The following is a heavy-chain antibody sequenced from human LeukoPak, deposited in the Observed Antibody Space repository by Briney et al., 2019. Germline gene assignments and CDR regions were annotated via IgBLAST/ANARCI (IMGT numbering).Heavy chain of an antibody. J-gene: IGHJ3*02. Sequence: GRSLRLSCAASGFTFSSYGMHWVRQAPGKGLEWVAVISYDGSNKYYADSVKGRFTISRDNSKNTLYLQMNSLRAEDTAVYYCARETYYYDSSGYRSLTYAFDIWGQGTMVTVSS. CDR2: ISYDGSNK. CDR1: GFTFSSYG. D-gene: IGHD3-22*01. CDR3: ARETYYYDSSGYRSLTYAFDI. V-gene: IGHV3-30*03.